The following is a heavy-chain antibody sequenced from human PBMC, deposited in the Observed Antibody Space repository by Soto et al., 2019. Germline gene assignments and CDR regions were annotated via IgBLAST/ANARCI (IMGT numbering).Heavy chain of an antibody. J-gene: IGHJ5*02. V-gene: IGHV3-64*01. Sequence: VRKAPEKGLEYVSGITSNGDNTYYENSVKGRFTISRDNSKNTLYLQMGSLRAEDMAVYYCARDRGYCSSTSCSHWFDPWGQGTLVPVSS. D-gene: IGHD2-2*01. CDR2: ITSNGDNT. CDR3: ARDRGYCSSTSCSHWFDP.